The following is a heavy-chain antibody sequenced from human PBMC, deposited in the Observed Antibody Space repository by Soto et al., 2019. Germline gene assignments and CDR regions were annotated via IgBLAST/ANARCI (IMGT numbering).Heavy chain of an antibody. D-gene: IGHD3-9*01. Sequence: GPALGYPKQTLTLDCTFSGFSLNTSEVGVGWIRQPPGKALEWLALIYWDDDKRYSPSLKSRLTITKDTSKNQVVLTMTNMDPVDTATYYCAHGYDILTGSPHGAFDIWGQGTMVPVS. CDR3: AHGYDILTGSPHGAFDI. V-gene: IGHV2-5*02. CDR2: IYWDDDK. J-gene: IGHJ3*02. CDR1: GFSLNTSEVG.